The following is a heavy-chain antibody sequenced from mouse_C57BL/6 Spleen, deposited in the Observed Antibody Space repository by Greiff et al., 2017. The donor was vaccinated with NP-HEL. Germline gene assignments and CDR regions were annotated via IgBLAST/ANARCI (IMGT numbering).Heavy chain of an antibody. D-gene: IGHD2-3*01. V-gene: IGHV3-6*01. Sequence: EVKLQESGPGLVKPSQSLSLTCSVTGYSITSGYYWNWIRQFPGNKLEWMGYISYDGSNNYNPSLKNRISITRDTSKNQFFLKLNSVTTEDTATYYCARMAGYYPWYFDVWGTGTTVTVSS. J-gene: IGHJ1*03. CDR3: ARMAGYYPWYFDV. CDR2: ISYDGSN. CDR1: GYSITSGYY.